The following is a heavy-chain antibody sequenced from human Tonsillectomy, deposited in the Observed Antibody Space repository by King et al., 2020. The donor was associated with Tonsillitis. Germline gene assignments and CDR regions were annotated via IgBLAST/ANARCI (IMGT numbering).Heavy chain of an antibody. CDR1: GYSFTNYW. Sequence: VQLVESGAEVKKPGESLKISCKGSGYSFTNYWIGWVRQMPGKGLEWMGIIYPGDSDTRYSPSFQVQVTISADKSISTAYLQWSSLKASDTAMYYCARYGIVVIPATILGAFDIWAQGTMVTVSS. CDR2: IYPGDSDT. CDR3: ARYGIVVIPATILGAFDI. V-gene: IGHV5-51*03. D-gene: IGHD2-2*01. J-gene: IGHJ3*02.